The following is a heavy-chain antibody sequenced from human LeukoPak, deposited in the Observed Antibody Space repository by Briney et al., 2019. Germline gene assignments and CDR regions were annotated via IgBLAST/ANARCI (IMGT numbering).Heavy chain of an antibody. CDR2: IYYSGST. D-gene: IGHD2-2*01. CDR1: GGSISSGGYY. J-gene: IGHJ6*02. CDR3: ARDRVQLLGPIYYYYGMDV. Sequence: SQTLSLTCTVSGGSISSGGYYWSWIRQHPGKGLEWIGYIYYSGSTYYSPSLKSRVTISVDTSKNQFSLKLSSVTAADTAVYYCARDRVQLLGPIYYYYGMDVWGQGTTVTVSS. V-gene: IGHV4-31*03.